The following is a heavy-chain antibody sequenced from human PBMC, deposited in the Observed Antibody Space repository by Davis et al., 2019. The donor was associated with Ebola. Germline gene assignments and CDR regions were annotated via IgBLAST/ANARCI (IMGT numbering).Heavy chain of an antibody. CDR2: FDPEDGET. Sequence: ASALDFCYASGYTLTQLSMHWLRQAPGKGLEWMGGFDPEDGETIYAQKFQGRVTMTEDTSTDTAYMELSSLRSEDTAVYYCARDSSSYYYYYMDVWGKGTTVTVSS. V-gene: IGHV1-24*01. CDR1: GYTLTQLS. CDR3: ARDSSSYYYYYMDV. J-gene: IGHJ6*03. D-gene: IGHD6-6*01.